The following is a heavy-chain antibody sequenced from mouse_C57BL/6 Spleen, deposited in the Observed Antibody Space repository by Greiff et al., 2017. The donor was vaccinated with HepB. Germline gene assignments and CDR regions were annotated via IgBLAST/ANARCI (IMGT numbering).Heavy chain of an antibody. D-gene: IGHD2-3*01. CDR2: IYPSDSET. CDR1: GYTFTSYW. J-gene: IGHJ1*03. V-gene: IGHV1-61*01. Sequence: QVQLQQPGAELVRPGSSVKLSCKASGYTFTSYWMDWVKQRPGQGLEWIGNIYPSDSETHYNQKFKDKATLTVDKSSSTAYMQLSSLTSEDAAVYYWARDGYPWYFDVWGTGTTVTVSS. CDR3: ARDGYPWYFDV.